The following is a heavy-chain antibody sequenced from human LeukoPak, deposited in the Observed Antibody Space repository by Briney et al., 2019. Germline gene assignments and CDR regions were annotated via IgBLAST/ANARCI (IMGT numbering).Heavy chain of an antibody. Sequence: PSETLSLTCAVFGGSFSGYFWSWIRQPPGKGLEWIGEINESGSTNYNPSLKSRVTMSVDTSKNQFSLKLNSVTAADTAVYYCARDSLHYYSYYMDVWGKGTTVTVSS. CDR1: GGSFSGYF. V-gene: IGHV4-34*01. CDR3: ARDSLHYYSYYMDV. J-gene: IGHJ6*03. CDR2: INESGST.